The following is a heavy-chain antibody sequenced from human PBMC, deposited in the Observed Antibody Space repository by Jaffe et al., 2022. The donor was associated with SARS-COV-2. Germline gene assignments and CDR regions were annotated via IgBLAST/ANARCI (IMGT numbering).Heavy chain of an antibody. CDR1: GGSISSYY. CDR2: IYYSGST. V-gene: IGHV4-59*01. Sequence: QVQLQESGPGLVKPSETLSLTCTVSGGSISSYYWSWIRQPPGKGLEWIGYIYYSGSTNYNPSLKSRVTISVDTSKNQFSLKLSSVTAADTAVYYCARDRWDSSGLDYWGQGTLVTVSS. J-gene: IGHJ4*02. CDR3: ARDRWDSSGLDY. D-gene: IGHD6-19*01.